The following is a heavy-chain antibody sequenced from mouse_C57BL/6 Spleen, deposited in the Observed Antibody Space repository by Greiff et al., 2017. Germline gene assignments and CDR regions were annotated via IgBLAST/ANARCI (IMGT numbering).Heavy chain of an antibody. CDR2: IDPSDSYT. J-gene: IGHJ4*01. Sequence: VQLQQPGAELVRPGTSVKLSCKASGYTFTSYWMHWVKQRPGQGLEWIGVIDPSDSYTNYNQKFKGKATLTVDTSSSTAYMQLSSLTSEDSAVYSCARRADYYGSRGAMDYWGQGTSVTVSS. D-gene: IGHD1-1*01. CDR1: GYTFTSYW. CDR3: ARRADYYGSRGAMDY. V-gene: IGHV1-59*01.